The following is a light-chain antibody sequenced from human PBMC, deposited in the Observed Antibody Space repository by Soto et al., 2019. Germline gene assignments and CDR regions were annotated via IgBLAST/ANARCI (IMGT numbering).Light chain of an antibody. CDR2: GAS. J-gene: IGKJ2*01. CDR1: KTVSSTY. V-gene: IGKV3-20*01. CDR3: QQFGTSPYT. Sequence: EIVLTQSPGTLSLSPGEGATPSCRASKTVSSTYLAWYQQKPGRAPSLLIHGASTRVAGIPDRFSASGSGTHFTLTINRLEPEDFAVYFCQQFGTSPYTFGQGTTVEIK.